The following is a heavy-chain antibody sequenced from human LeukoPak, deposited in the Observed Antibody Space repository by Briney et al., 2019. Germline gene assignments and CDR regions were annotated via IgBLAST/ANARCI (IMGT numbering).Heavy chain of an antibody. V-gene: IGHV4-61*01. J-gene: IGHJ3*02. CDR1: GGSVSSGSYY. CDR2: IYYSGST. D-gene: IGHD1-26*01. Sequence: SETLSLTCTVSGGSVSSGSYYWSWIRQPPGKGLEWIGYIYYSGSTKYNPSLKSRVSISVDTSKNQFSLKLNSVTAADTAVYYCASSNTGSYNDAFDIWGQGTMVTVSS. CDR3: ASSNTGSYNDAFDI.